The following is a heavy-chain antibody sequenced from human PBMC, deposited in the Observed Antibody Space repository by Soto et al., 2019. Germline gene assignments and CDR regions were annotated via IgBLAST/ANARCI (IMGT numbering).Heavy chain of an antibody. Sequence: QVQLVQSGAEVKKPGSSVKVSCKASGGTFSSYTISWVRQAPGQVLEWMGRIIPILGIANYAQKFQGRVTITADKSTSTAYMELSSLRSEDTAVYYCARGVVVVAATPDYYYYGMDVWGQGTTVTVSS. CDR2: IIPILGIA. CDR3: ARGVVVVAATPDYYYYGMDV. CDR1: GGTFSSYT. J-gene: IGHJ6*02. D-gene: IGHD2-15*01. V-gene: IGHV1-69*02.